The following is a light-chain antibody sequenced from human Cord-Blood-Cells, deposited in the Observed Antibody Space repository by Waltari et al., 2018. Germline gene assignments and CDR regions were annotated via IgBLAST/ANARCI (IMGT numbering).Light chain of an antibody. J-gene: IGKJ2*01. V-gene: IGKV1-5*03. CDR3: QQYNSYPKYT. Sequence: DIQMTQSPSTLSASVGARVTITCRASQSISSWLAWYQQKPGKAPKLLIYKASSLESGVPSRFSGSGSGTEFTLTISSLQPDDFATYYCQQYNSYPKYTFGQGTKLEIK. CDR1: QSISSW. CDR2: KAS.